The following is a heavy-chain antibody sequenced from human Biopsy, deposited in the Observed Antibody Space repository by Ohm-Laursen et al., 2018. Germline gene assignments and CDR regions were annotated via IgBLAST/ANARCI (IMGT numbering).Heavy chain of an antibody. V-gene: IGHV1-24*01. CDR1: GYTLTELS. CDR2: FAPENGKT. Sequence: GSSVKVSCKVSGYTLTELSIHWVRQVPGKGLEWMGGFAPENGKTVYAQNFQARVSLTEDASTDTAYMELRSLRSEDTAVYYCAADINVWNVNYWGQGTQVTVSS. J-gene: IGHJ4*02. D-gene: IGHD1-1*01. CDR3: AADINVWNVNY.